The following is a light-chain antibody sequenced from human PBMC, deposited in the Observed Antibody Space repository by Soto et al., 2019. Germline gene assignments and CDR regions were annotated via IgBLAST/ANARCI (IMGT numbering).Light chain of an antibody. J-gene: IGKJ1*01. Sequence: ENVFTQSPRTLSLSPGERATLSCRASQSVTSNYLAWYQQKPGQAPRLLIFGASSRATGIPDKFSGSGSGTDFTLTISRLEPDDFAVYYCQRYGGPSWTFGQGTKVDIK. CDR3: QRYGGPSWT. CDR2: GAS. CDR1: QSVTSNY. V-gene: IGKV3-20*01.